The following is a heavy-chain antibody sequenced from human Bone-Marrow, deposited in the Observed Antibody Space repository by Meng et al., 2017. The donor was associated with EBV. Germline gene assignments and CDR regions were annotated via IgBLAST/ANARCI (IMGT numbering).Heavy chain of an antibody. J-gene: IGHJ4*02. CDR1: GAANNSGYDS. CDR2: IYHSGST. D-gene: IGHD4-11*01. V-gene: IGHV4-30-2*01. Sequence: PLQDYGSGLGKASQTLSTSCAGAGAANNSGYDSWTGIRQPPGRGLEWIGYIYHSGSTHYNPSLKSRVTISVDRSKNQFSLQLTSVTAADTAVYFCARVRGSDYTDYSLDYWGQGTLVTVSS. CDR3: ARVRGSDYTDYSLDY.